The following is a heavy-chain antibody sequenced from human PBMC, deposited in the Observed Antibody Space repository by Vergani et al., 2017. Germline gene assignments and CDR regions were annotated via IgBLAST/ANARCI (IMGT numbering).Heavy chain of an antibody. CDR2: LSASDRRT. Sequence: EVQLVESGGQLVQPGGSLRLSCAASGFTFNNYWMSWVRQAPGKGLEWVSTLSASDRRTHYADSVKGRFTISRDNSKNTLFLHMNSLRPDDTAVYYCAKVGRSEVAGTFGAFDTWGQGTMVTVSS. CDR3: AKVGRSEVAGTFGAFDT. CDR1: GFTFNNYW. D-gene: IGHD6-19*01. V-gene: IGHV3-23*04. J-gene: IGHJ3*02.